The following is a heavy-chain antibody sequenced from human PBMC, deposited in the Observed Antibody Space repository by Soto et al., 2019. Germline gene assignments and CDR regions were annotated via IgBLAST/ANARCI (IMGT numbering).Heavy chain of an antibody. Sequence: EVQLVESGGGLVKSGGSLTLSCVTSGMTFADYNMNWVRQAPGKGLEWVSTISRSSTYFYYADSVKGRFTVSRDDAKNSLFFHMGGLTTDDTGVYFCVRDISGPAERNWFDPWGQGTLVIVSS. CDR1: GMTFADYN. J-gene: IGHJ5*02. V-gene: IGHV3-21*02. D-gene: IGHD6-19*01. CDR2: ISRSSTYF. CDR3: VRDISGPAERNWFDP.